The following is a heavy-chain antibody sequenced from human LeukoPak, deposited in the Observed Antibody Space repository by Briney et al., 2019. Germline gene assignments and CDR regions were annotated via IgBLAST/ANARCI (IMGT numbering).Heavy chain of an antibody. Sequence: SETLSLTCSVPGSSISSYYYTWIRQPAGEGLQWIGRVYPSGEKNYNASLRSRVTMSLDTSTYQDSLELTSVTAADTAVYFCARGIQGESFDYWGQGALVTVSS. CDR2: VYPSGEK. CDR3: ARGIQGESFDY. D-gene: IGHD3-16*01. CDR1: GSSISSYY. J-gene: IGHJ4*02. V-gene: IGHV4-4*07.